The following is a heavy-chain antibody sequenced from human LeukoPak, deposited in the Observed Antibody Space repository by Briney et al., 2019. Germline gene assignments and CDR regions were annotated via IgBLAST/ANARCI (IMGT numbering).Heavy chain of an antibody. Sequence: GGSLRLSCAASGFTFSSYSMNWVRQAPGKGLEWVAVTSYDGSNKYYADSVKGRFTISRDNSKNTLYLQMNSLRAEDTAVYYCAKERKTNPVLRYFDWLSQLPDYWGQGTLVTVSS. J-gene: IGHJ4*02. CDR3: AKERKTNPVLRYFDWLSQLPDY. D-gene: IGHD3-9*01. CDR1: GFTFSSYS. CDR2: TSYDGSNK. V-gene: IGHV3-30*18.